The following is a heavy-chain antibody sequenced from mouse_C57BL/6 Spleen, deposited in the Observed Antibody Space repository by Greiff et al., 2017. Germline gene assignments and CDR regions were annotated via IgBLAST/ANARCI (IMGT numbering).Heavy chain of an antibody. Sequence: QVQLQESGAELMKPGASVKLSCQASGYSFTGYWIDWVTQRTGHGLEWIEVILPGCGSTNYNEKFKGKATFTAETSSNTAYMQLSSLTTEDSALYYGARRGDEGYDDGMAYWGQGTLVTVSA. V-gene: IGHV1-9*01. CDR2: ILPGCGST. CDR1: GYSFTGYW. J-gene: IGHJ3*01. D-gene: IGHD2-2*01. CDR3: ARRGDEGYDDGMAY.